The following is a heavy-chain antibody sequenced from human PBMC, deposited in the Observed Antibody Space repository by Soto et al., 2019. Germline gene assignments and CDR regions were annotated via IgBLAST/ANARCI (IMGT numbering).Heavy chain of an antibody. J-gene: IGHJ4*02. D-gene: IGHD1-1*01. CDR3: TSGPRSTSTGTGDF. CDR2: INDDGIST. Sequence: HPGGSLRLSCAASGFTFSMYWMHWVRQVPGKGPEWVSRINDDGISTNYADSVKGRFTISRDNAKNTLYLQMNALRVEDTAVYYCTSGPRSTSTGTGDFRGKGTLVTVSS. V-gene: IGHV3-74*01. CDR1: GFTFSMYW.